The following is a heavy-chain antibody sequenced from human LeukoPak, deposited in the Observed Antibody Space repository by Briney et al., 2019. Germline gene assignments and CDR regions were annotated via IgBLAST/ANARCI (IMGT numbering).Heavy chain of an antibody. CDR2: INPNSGGT. D-gene: IGHD5-18*01. J-gene: IGHJ5*02. CDR3: AREASTQLWLGPSFDP. V-gene: IGHV1-2*02. Sequence: ASVKVSCKASGYTFTAYYMHWVRQAPGQGLEWMGWINPNSGGTNYAQSFQGRVTLTRDTSISTAYMELNTLRSDDTAVYYCAREASTQLWLGPSFDPWGQGTLVTASS. CDR1: GYTFTAYY.